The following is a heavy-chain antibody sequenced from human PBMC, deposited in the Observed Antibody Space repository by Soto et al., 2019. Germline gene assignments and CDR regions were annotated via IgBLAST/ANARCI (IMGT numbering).Heavy chain of an antibody. J-gene: IGHJ4*02. V-gene: IGHV5-51*01. CDR1: GYSFTSYW. D-gene: IGHD3-10*01. CDR3: ARLTTTSYGSGSHPGPGDY. CDR2: IYPGDSYT. Sequence: PGESLKISCKGSGYSFTSYWIGWVRQMPGKGLEWMGIIYPGDSYTRYSPSFQGQVTISADKSISTAYLQWSSLKASDTAMYYCARLTTTSYGSGSHPGPGDYWGQGTLVTVSS.